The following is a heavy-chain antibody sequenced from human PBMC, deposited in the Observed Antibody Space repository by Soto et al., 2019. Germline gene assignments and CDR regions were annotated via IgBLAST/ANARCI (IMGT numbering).Heavy chain of an antibody. J-gene: IGHJ5*02. CDR2: IYWNDDK. CDR1: GFSLSTSGVG. CDR3: AHKRLSIADYDILTGPNWFDP. Sequence: QITLKESGPTLVKPTQTLTLTCTFSGFSLSTSGVGVGWIRQPPGKALEWLALIYWNDDKRYSPSLKSRLTITKDTSKNQVVLTMTNMDPVDTATYYCAHKRLSIADYDILTGPNWFDPWCQGTLVTVSS. D-gene: IGHD3-9*01. V-gene: IGHV2-5*01.